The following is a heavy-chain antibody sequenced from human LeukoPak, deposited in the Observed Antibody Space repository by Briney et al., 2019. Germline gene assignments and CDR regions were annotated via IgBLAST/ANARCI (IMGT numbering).Heavy chain of an antibody. CDR3: ARGPSLRYCSSTSCYKYYYYYMDV. CDR1: GYSISSGYY. D-gene: IGHD2-2*02. Sequence: SETLSLTCTVSGYSISSGYYWGWIRQPPGKGLEWIGSIYHSGSTYYNPSLKSRVTISVDTSKNQFSLKLSSVTAADTAVYYCARGPSLRYCSSTSCYKYYYYYMDVWGKGTTVTISS. V-gene: IGHV4-38-2*02. CDR2: IYHSGST. J-gene: IGHJ6*03.